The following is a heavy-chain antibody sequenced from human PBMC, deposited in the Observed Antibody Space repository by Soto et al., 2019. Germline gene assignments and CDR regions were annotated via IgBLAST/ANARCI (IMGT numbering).Heavy chain of an antibody. D-gene: IGHD5-12*01. J-gene: IGHJ5*02. CDR2: TYFRSKWYN. Sequence: QTLSLTCAISGDSVSGNSAAWNWIRQSPSRGLEWLGRTYFRSKWYNDYAVSVKSRIIINPDTSNNQFSLQLNSVTPDDTAVYFCAKGDNLGPKTGYAFDPWGQGIMVTVAS. CDR3: AKGDNLGPKTGYAFDP. V-gene: IGHV6-1*01. CDR1: GDSVSGNSAA.